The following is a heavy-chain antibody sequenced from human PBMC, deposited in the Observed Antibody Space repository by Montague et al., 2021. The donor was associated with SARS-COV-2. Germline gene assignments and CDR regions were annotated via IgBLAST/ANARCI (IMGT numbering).Heavy chain of an antibody. CDR2: ISCDGSNK. V-gene: IGHV3-30*04. CDR3: ARDDGSGSYYVSFDY. CDR1: GFTFSSHA. D-gene: IGHD3-10*01. J-gene: IGHJ4*02. Sequence: SLRLSCAASGFTFSSHAMHWVRQAPGKGLEWVAIISCDGSNKYYADSVKGRFTISRDNSKNTLYLQMNSLRAEDTAVYYCARDDGSGSYYVSFDYWGQGTLVTVSS.